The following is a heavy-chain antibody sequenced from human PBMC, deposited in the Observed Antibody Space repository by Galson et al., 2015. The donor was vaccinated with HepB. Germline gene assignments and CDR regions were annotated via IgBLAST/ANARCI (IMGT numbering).Heavy chain of an antibody. CDR2: ISAYNGNT. CDR3: ARDLRISTSDYDFWSGYSIDP. V-gene: IGHV1-18*04. Sequence: SVKVSCKASGYTFTSHGISWVRQAPGQGLEWMGWISAYNGNTNYAQKLQGRVTMTTDTSTSTAYMELRSLRSDDTAVYYCARDLRISTSDYDFWSGYSIDPWGQGTLVTVSS. J-gene: IGHJ5*02. D-gene: IGHD3-3*01. CDR1: GYTFTSHG.